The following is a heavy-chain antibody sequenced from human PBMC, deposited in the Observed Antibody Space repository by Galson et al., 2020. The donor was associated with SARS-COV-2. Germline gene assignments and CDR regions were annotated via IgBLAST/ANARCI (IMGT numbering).Heavy chain of an antibody. Sequence: QAGGSLRLCCAASGFTFTNYWMHWVRQAPGKGLVWVSRIYSDKTTTAYADSVKGRFIVSRDNAKSTVYLQMNSLRAEDTAVYYCARGKSYYDTSGSRLSSWGQGTLVTVFS. D-gene: IGHD3-22*01. V-gene: IGHV3-74*01. CDR2: IYSDKTTT. CDR1: GFTFTNYW. J-gene: IGHJ5*02. CDR3: ARGKSYYDTSGSRLSS.